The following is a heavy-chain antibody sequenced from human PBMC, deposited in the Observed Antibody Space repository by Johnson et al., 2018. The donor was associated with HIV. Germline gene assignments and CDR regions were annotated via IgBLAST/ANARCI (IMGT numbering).Heavy chain of an antibody. V-gene: IGHV3-15*01. D-gene: IGHD3-22*01. CDR1: GFTFSNAW. J-gene: IGHJ3*02. CDR2: IRSKTDGGTT. Sequence: VQLVESGGGLVKPGGSLRVSCAASGFTFSNAWMNWVRQAPGKGLEWVGRIRSKTDGGTTDYAAPVKGRFTISRDDSKNTLYVQMNSLKTEDTAVYYCTTDSRYSDSSGYYYWLGRGAFDIWGQGTMVTVSS. CDR3: TTDSRYSDSSGYYYWLGRGAFDI.